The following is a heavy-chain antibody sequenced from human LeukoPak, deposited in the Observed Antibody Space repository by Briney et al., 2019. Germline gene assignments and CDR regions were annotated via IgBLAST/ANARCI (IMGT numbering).Heavy chain of an antibody. V-gene: IGHV1-2*02. CDR1: GYTFTDYF. J-gene: IGHJ4*02. CDR2: TSPKSGDR. D-gene: IGHD4-17*01. Sequence: GASVKVSCKISGYTFTDYFIHWVRQAPGQGLEWMGWTSPKSGDRKCTQKFRGRVTMTRDTSISTVYTELDRLTFDDTAVYFCARDNYGTLDYWGQGSLVTVSS. CDR3: ARDNYGTLDY.